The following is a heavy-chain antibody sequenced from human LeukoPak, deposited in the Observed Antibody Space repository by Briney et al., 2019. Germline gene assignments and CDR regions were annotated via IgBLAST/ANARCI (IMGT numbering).Heavy chain of an antibody. J-gene: IGHJ4*02. D-gene: IGHD2-2*01. CDR3: TSGYCSSTSCSSYFDY. V-gene: IGHV3-73*01. CDR1: GFTFSGSA. Sequence: PGGSLRLSCAASGFTFSGSAMHWVRQASGKGLEWVGRIRSKANSYATAYAASVKGRFTTSRDDSKNTAYLQMNSLKTEDTAVYYCTSGYCSSTSCSSYFDYWGQGTLVTVSS. CDR2: IRSKANSYAT.